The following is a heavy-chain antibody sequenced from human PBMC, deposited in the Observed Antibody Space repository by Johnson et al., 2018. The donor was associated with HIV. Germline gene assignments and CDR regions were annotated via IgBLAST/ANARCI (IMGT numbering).Heavy chain of an antibody. Sequence: VQLVESGGGLVKPGGSLRLSCAASGFTFSGSAMHWVRQASGKGLEWVGRIRSKPYSYATAYAASVTGRFTISRDDSKNTAYLQMNSLKTEDTAVYYYTRNDDTYYYDSSGYFDAFDIWGQGTMVTVSS. CDR3: TRNDDTYYYDSSGYFDAFDI. V-gene: IGHV3-73*01. CDR2: IRSKPYSYAT. D-gene: IGHD3-22*01. CDR1: GFTFSGSA. J-gene: IGHJ3*02.